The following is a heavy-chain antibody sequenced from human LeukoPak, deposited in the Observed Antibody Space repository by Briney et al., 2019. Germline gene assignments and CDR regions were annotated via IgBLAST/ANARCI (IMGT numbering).Heavy chain of an antibody. CDR1: GGSISSYY. Sequence: SETLSLTCTVSGGSISSYYWSWIRQPPAKGLEWIGYIYYSGSTNYNPSLKSRVTISVDTSKNQFSLKLSSVTAADTAVYYCARGNRRITMVRGVIPAGFDYWGQGTLVTVSS. J-gene: IGHJ4*02. CDR3: ARGNRRITMVRGVIPAGFDY. D-gene: IGHD3-10*01. V-gene: IGHV4-59*12. CDR2: IYYSGST.